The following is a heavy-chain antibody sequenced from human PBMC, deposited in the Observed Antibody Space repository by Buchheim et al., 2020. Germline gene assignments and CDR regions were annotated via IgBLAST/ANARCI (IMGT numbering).Heavy chain of an antibody. CDR2: IRSGSAAI. V-gene: IGHV3-48*02. J-gene: IGHJ6*02. Sequence: EVQMVDSGGGLVQPGGSLRLSCAASGFNFGAYAMNWFRQAPGRGLEWLSHIRSGSAAIYYADSVRGRFTISRDDAKNSLYLQMDSLRDDYTAVYFCATWAFYHGVDVWGQGT. CDR3: ATWAFYHGVDV. CDR1: GFNFGAYA. D-gene: IGHD7-27*01.